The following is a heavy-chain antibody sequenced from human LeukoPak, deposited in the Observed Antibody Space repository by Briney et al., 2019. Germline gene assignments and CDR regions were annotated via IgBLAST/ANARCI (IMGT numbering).Heavy chain of an antibody. J-gene: IGHJ4*02. Sequence: PGGSLRLSCAASGFTFSSYAMHWVRQAPGKGLEWVAVISYDGSNKYYADSVKGRFTISRDNSKNTLYLQMNSLRAEDTAVYYCAKSLAGPAGDSSGYWGQGTLVTVSS. CDR1: GFTFSSYA. CDR3: AKSLAGPAGDSSGY. CDR2: ISYDGSNK. V-gene: IGHV3-30-3*02. D-gene: IGHD3-22*01.